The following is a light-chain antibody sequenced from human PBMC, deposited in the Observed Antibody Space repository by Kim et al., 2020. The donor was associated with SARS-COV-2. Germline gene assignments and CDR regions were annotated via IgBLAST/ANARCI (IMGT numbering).Light chain of an antibody. CDR3: QQYGSSPLT. V-gene: IGKV3-20*01. CDR1: QSVRSNY. J-gene: IGKJ4*01. Sequence: EIVLTQSPGTLSLSPGERVTVSCRASQSVRSNYLAWYQQKPGLAPRLLIYGASSRATGIPDRFSGSGSGTDFTLTITRLEPEDFAVYYCQQYGSSPLTFGGGTKVDIK. CDR2: GAS.